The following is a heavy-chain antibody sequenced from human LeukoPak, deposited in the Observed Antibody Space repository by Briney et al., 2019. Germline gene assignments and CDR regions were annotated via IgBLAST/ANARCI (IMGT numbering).Heavy chain of an antibody. CDR3: ARSILYYDSSGHATYFDY. J-gene: IGHJ4*02. Sequence: ASVKVSCKASGYTFTGYYMHWVRQAPGQGLEWMGWINPNSGGTNYAQKFQGRVTMTRNTSISTAYVELSSLRSEDTAVYYCARSILYYDSSGHATYFDYWGQGTLVTVSS. CDR1: GYTFTGYY. D-gene: IGHD3-22*01. CDR2: INPNSGGT. V-gene: IGHV1-2*02.